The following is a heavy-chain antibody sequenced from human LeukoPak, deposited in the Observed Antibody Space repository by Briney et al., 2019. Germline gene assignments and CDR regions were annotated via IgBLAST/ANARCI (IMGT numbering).Heavy chain of an antibody. CDR1: GDSVSSSRYY. D-gene: IGHD7-27*01. V-gene: IGHV4-39*01. Sequence: SETLSLTCTVSGDSVSSSRYYWGWIRQPPGKGLEWIGSVSYSGTNYNNPSLKSRVTISIDTSKNQFSAKLTSVTAADTAMYYCASLGTLRSWGQGILVTVSS. J-gene: IGHJ5*02. CDR2: VSYSGTN. CDR3: ASLGTLRS.